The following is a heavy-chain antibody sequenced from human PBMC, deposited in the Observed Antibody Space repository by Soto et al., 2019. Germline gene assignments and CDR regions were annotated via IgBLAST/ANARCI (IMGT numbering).Heavy chain of an antibody. J-gene: IGHJ4*02. D-gene: IGHD3-10*01. Sequence: PGESLKISCAASGFTFSSYTMNWVRQAPGKGLEWVSYIILSGSDMYYAGSVKGRFTISRDNAKNSLSLQMNSLRAEDTAVYYCVRDHIWSFDYWGQGAPVTVSS. CDR3: VRDHIWSFDY. CDR1: GFTFSSYT. V-gene: IGHV3-48*01. CDR2: IILSGSDM.